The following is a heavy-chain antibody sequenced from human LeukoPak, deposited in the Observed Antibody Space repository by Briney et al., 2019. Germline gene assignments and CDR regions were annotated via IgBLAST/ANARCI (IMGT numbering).Heavy chain of an antibody. V-gene: IGHV3-15*01. CDR2: ISTKTDGGTI. CDR1: GFIFSDAW. Sequence: GGSLRLSCTASGFIFSDAWMTWVRQAPGKWLEWVGRISTKTDGGTIDYAAPVRGRFSISRDDSKNTLYLQMNSLKTEDTAVYYCIKYSGDWHWGQGTLVTVSS. D-gene: IGHD2-21*02. CDR3: IKYSGDWH. J-gene: IGHJ4*02.